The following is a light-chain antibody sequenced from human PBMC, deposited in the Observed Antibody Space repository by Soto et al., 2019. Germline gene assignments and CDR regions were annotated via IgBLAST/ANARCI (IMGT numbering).Light chain of an antibody. CDR1: QSVTSN. Sequence: EIVLTQSPGTLSLSPGERATLSFRASQSVTSNYLAWYQQKPGQAPRLLIYDASTRATGIPARFSGSGSATEFTLTISSLQSEDFAVYYCQQYNNWPQTFGQGTKVDIK. J-gene: IGKJ1*01. CDR3: QQYNNWPQT. CDR2: DAS. V-gene: IGKV3-15*01.